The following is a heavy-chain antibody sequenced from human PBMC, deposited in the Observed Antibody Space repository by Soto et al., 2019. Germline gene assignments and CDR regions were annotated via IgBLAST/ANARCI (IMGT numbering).Heavy chain of an antibody. D-gene: IGHD3-22*01. CDR2: INPNSGGT. CDR1: GYPFTGKY. J-gene: IGHJ4*02. Sequence: ASVEGSLKTSGYPFTGKYLQLVRQAPGQGLEWMGWINPNSGGTNYAHKFQGRVSMTRDTSISTAYMELTGLTPDDTAVYYCARSFLYDNSGSYWGQGTTVTVSS. CDR3: ARSFLYDNSGSY. V-gene: IGHV1-2*07.